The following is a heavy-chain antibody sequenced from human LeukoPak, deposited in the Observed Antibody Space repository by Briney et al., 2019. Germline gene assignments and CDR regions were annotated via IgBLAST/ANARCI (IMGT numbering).Heavy chain of an antibody. Sequence: ASVKVSCKASGYTFTTDYIHWVRQAPGQGLEWMGIINPSGGSTTYAQKFQGRVIMTGDTSTSTVYMELSRLRSDDTAVYYCARVRGGEDLFDYWGQGTLVTVSS. CDR2: INPSGGST. J-gene: IGHJ4*02. CDR3: ARVRGGEDLFDY. CDR1: GYTFTTDY. D-gene: IGHD3-16*01. V-gene: IGHV1-46*01.